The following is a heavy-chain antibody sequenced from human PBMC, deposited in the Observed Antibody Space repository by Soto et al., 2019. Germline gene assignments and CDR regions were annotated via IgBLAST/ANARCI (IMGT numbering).Heavy chain of an antibody. V-gene: IGHV3-21*01. D-gene: IGHD6-19*01. CDR3: VRNFMMAGPTNGHIES. CDR2: ISSTSDYI. J-gene: IGHJ4*02. CDR1: GFTFSSYS. Sequence: GGSLRLSCAASGFTFSSYSMNWVRQAPGKGLEWLSSISSTSDYISYADSVKGRFTISRDNAKNSLYLQMSSLRAEDTAVYYCVRNFMMAGPTNGHIESWGEGNRVTVSS.